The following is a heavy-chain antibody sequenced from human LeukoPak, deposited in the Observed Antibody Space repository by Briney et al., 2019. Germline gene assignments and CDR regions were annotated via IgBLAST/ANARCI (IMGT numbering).Heavy chain of an antibody. Sequence: GGSLSLSCAASGFTFSSYSMNWVRQAPGKGLEWVSSISSSSSYIYYADSVKGRFTISRDNAKNSLYLQMNRLRTEDTAVYGGPREMVGAFDICGERTMVSASS. D-gene: IGHD2-15*01. J-gene: IGHJ3*02. V-gene: IGHV3-21*01. CDR2: ISSSSSYI. CDR3: PREMVGAFDI. CDR1: GFTFSSYS.